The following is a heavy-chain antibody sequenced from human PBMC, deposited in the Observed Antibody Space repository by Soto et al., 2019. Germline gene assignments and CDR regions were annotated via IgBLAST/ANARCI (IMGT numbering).Heavy chain of an antibody. CDR1: GGSFSGYY. V-gene: IGHV4-34*01. Sequence: QVQLQQWGAGLLKPSETLSLTCAVYGGSFSGYYWSWIRQPPGKGLEWIGEINHSGSTNYNPSLKSRVTISVDTSKNQFSLKLSSVTAADKAVYYCARGRLYCSGGSCYSLDYWGQGTLVTVSS. CDR2: INHSGST. CDR3: ARGRLYCSGGSCYSLDY. J-gene: IGHJ4*02. D-gene: IGHD2-15*01.